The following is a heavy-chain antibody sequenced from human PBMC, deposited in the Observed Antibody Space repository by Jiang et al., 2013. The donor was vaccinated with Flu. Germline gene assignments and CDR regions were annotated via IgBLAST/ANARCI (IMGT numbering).Heavy chain of an antibody. V-gene: IGHV3-30*01. CDR2: ISYDGTNK. D-gene: IGHD3-10*01. CDR1: GFRFSSDS. J-gene: IGHJ4*02. CDR3: ARDELHGLIDY. Sequence: VQLVESGGGLVEPGGSLRLSCAASGFRFSSDSMHWIRQAPGKGLEWVALISYDGTNKFYADSVKGRFTVSRDNSKNTLYLQMDSLRAEDTAVYYCARDELHGLIDYWGQGTLLSVSS.